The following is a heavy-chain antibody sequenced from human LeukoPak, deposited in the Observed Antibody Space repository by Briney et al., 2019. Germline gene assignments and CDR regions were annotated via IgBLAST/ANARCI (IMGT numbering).Heavy chain of an antibody. V-gene: IGHV4-59*01. CDR3: ARVLDAAFDI. CDR1: GGSISSYY. J-gene: IGHJ3*02. D-gene: IGHD2-15*01. Sequence: SETLSLTCTVSGGSISSYYWSWIRQPPGKGLEWIGYIYYSGSTNYSPSLKSRVTISVDTSKNQFSLKLSSVTAADTAVYYCARVLDAAFDIWGQGTMVTVSS. CDR2: IYYSGST.